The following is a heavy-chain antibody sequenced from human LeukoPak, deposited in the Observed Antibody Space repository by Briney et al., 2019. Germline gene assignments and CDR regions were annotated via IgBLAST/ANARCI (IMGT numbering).Heavy chain of an antibody. V-gene: IGHV3-23*01. CDR2: FGSSGNT. D-gene: IGHD2-15*01. Sequence: GGSLRLSCSASGFTFSNYAMSWVRQAPGKGLEWVSTFGSSGNTYYADSVKGRFTISRDNSRNTLYLQMNTLKVGDTAVYYCAKRGGGVVLVDTTRYYFDSWGQGTLVTVSS. J-gene: IGHJ4*02. CDR3: AKRGGGVVLVDTTRYYFDS. CDR1: GFTFSNYA.